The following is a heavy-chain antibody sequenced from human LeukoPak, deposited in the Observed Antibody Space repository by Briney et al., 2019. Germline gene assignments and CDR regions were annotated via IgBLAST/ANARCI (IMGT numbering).Heavy chain of an antibody. D-gene: IGHD3-22*01. CDR3: ARDYYDSSGYPLGY. CDR2: INPNSGGT. J-gene: IGHJ4*02. CDR1: GYTFTGYY. V-gene: IGHV1-2*06. Sequence: ASVKVSCKASGYTFTGYYMHWVRQAPGQGLEWMGRINPNSGGTNYAQKFQGRVTMTRDTSISTAYMELSRLRSDDTAVYYCARDYYDSSGYPLGYWGQGTLVTVSS.